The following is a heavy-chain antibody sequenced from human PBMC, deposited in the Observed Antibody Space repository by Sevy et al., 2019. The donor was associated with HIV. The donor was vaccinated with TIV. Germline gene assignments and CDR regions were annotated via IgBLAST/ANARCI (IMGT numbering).Heavy chain of an antibody. D-gene: IGHD3-22*01. Sequence: ASVKVSCKVSGSTLSKLSMHWVRQAPGKGLEWMGRFDPEDGETIYSQKFQGRVTMTEDTSTDTAYMELSSLRSEDTAVYHCAAAREYYEDTSGYLDYWGQGTLATVSS. CDR1: GSTLSKLS. J-gene: IGHJ4*02. CDR3: AAAREYYEDTSGYLDY. CDR2: FDPEDGET. V-gene: IGHV1-24*01.